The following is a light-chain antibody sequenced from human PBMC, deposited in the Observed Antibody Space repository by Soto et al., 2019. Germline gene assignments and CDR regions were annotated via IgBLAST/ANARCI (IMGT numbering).Light chain of an antibody. CDR3: QQRSNWAYS. CDR2: DAS. Sequence: EIVLTQSPATLSLSPGERATLSCRASQSVSSNLAWYQQKPGQAPRLLIYDASNRATGIPARFSGSGSGTDFTITISSLEPEDIAVYYCQQRSNWAYSFGQGTKLEIK. CDR1: QSVSSN. J-gene: IGKJ2*03. V-gene: IGKV3-11*01.